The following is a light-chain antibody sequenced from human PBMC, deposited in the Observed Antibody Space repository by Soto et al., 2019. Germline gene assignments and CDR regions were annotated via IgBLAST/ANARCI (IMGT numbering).Light chain of an antibody. CDR1: QGISTY. V-gene: IGKV1-27*01. CDR3: QNYNGAPWT. CDR2: AAS. Sequence: DIQMTQCPSSLSASVGDRVTITCRASQGISTYLVWYQQKPGTVPKLLIFAASTLQSGVPSRFSGSGSGTDFTLTISSLQPEDVATYYCQNYNGAPWTFGQGTKVEIK. J-gene: IGKJ1*01.